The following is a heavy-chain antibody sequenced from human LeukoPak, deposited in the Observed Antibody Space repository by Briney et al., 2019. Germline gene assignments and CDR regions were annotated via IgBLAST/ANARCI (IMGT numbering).Heavy chain of an antibody. CDR3: ARRAYSYDSASYSFDY. J-gene: IGHJ4*02. CDR1: GGSFSGYY. Sequence: SETLSLTCAVYGGSFSGYYWSWIRQPPGKGLEWIGYIYYSGSTNYNPSLKSRVTISVDTSRNQFSLKLGSVTAADTAVYYCARRAYSYDSASYSFDYWGQGTLVTVSS. CDR2: IYYSGST. D-gene: IGHD3-10*01. V-gene: IGHV4-59*08.